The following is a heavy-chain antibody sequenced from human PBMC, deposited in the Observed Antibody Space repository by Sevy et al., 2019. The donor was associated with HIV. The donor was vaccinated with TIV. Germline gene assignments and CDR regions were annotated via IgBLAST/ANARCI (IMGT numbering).Heavy chain of an antibody. CDR3: ARRGWGEGYYYYGMDV. CDR2: IKQDGSEK. D-gene: IGHD3-10*01. J-gene: IGHJ6*02. CDR1: EFTFSSYW. Sequence: GGSLRLSCAASEFTFSSYWMSWVRQAPGKGLEWVANIKQDGSEKYYVDSVKGRFTISRDNAKNSLYLQMNSLRAEDTAVYYCARRGWGEGYYYYGMDVWGQGTTVTVSS. V-gene: IGHV3-7*03.